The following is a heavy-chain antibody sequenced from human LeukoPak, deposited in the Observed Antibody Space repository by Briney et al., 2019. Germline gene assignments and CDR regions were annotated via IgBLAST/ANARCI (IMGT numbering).Heavy chain of an antibody. CDR1: GGSISSYY. J-gene: IGHJ4*02. V-gene: IGHV4-59*08. Sequence: PSGTLSLTCTVSGGSISSYYWSWIRQPPGKGLEWLGYIYFTGSTNSNPSLKSRVTISVDTSKNQFSLKLSSVTAADTAVYYCARLKAYTAMVLPYFDYWGQGTLVTVSS. CDR3: ARLKAYTAMVLPYFDY. CDR2: IYFTGST. D-gene: IGHD5-18*01.